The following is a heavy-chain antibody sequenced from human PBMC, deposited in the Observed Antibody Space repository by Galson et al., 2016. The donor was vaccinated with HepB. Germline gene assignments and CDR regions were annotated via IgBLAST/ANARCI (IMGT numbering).Heavy chain of an antibody. CDR2: VNPDGGSI. V-gene: IGHV1-46*01. CDR1: GYTFTRHY. CDR3: ARGQHSGYRPGYFGH. J-gene: IGHJ4*02. D-gene: IGHD5-12*01. Sequence: SVKVSCKASGYTFTRHYIHWVRQAPGHGLEWMGIVNPDGGSIRYAVKFQGRITLTSDTSTTTAHMDLSNLRSEDTAVYYCARGQHSGYRPGYFGHWGQGTLVTGS.